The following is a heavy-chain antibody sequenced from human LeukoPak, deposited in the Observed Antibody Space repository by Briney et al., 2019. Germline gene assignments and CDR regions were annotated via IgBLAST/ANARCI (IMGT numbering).Heavy chain of an antibody. D-gene: IGHD4-17*01. V-gene: IGHV1-24*01. J-gene: IGHJ3*01. Sequence: ASVKVSCKVSGSTPNDISIHWVRQAPGKGLEWMGSFDPEHGETIHTQKFQGRVTMTEDTFTDTSYMEMTSLTSEDTAVYFCATAGPLTYDDGDAVFAFDVWGQGTMVTVSS. CDR1: GSTPNDIS. CDR2: FDPEHGET. CDR3: ATAGPLTYDDGDAVFAFDV.